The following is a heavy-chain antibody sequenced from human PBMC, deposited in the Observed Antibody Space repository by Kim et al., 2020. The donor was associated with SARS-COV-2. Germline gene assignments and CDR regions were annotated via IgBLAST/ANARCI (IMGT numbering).Heavy chain of an antibody. J-gene: IGHJ1*01. Sequence: GSTNYNPSLKSRVTISVDTSKNQFSLKLSSVTAADTAVYYCARGAEYFQHWGQGTLVTVSS. V-gene: IGHV4-61*02. CDR3: ARGAEYFQH. CDR2: GST.